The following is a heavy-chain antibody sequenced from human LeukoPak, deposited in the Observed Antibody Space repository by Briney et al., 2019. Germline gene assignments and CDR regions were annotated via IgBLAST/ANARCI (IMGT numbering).Heavy chain of an antibody. V-gene: IGHV1-8*01. CDR2: MNPNSGTT. CDR3: ARVSGSVYDSRND. D-gene: IGHD3-22*01. J-gene: IGHJ4*02. CDR1: GYTFTSYD. Sequence: ASVKVSCKASGYTFTSYDINWVRQATGQGLEWMGWMNPNSGTTGYAQKFQGGVTMTRNTSISTAYMELSSLRAEDTAVYYCARVSGSVYDSRNDWGQGTLVTVSS.